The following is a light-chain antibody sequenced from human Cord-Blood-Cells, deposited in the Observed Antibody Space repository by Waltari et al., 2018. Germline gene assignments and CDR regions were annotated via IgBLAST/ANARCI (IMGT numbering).Light chain of an antibody. CDR3: QQYYSTPPWT. Sequence: DIVMTQSPDSLAVSLGERATIICKSSQSVLYSSNNKNDLAWYQQKPGQPPKLLIYWASTRESGVPDRFSGSGSGTDFTLTISSLQAEDVAVYYCQQYYSTPPWTFGQGTKVEIK. V-gene: IGKV4-1*01. CDR2: WAS. CDR1: QSVLYSSNNKND. J-gene: IGKJ1*01.